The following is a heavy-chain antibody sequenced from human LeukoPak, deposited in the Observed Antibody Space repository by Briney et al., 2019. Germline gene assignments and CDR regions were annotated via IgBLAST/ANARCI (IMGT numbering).Heavy chain of an antibody. V-gene: IGHV4-59*01. D-gene: IGHD5-24*01. CDR3: ARVHPDGYSAY. CDR2: VHYSGST. Sequence: SETLSLTCTVSGGSIINYYWSWIRQPPGKGLEWIGYVHYSGSTKYNPSLKSRLTISVDTSNNHFSLRLSSVTAADTAVCFCARVHPDGYSAYWGQGILVTVSS. CDR1: GGSIINYY. J-gene: IGHJ4*02.